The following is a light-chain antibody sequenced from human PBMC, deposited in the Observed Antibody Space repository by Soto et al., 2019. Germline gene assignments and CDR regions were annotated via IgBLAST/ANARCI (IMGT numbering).Light chain of an antibody. CDR3: LHHNSFPPA. V-gene: IGKV1-17*03. CDR1: QGINNY. Sequence: IQMTPSPCAMSASVGDRATITCWASQGINNYFVSCQQKPAKVPTRLLSAASSFRGGVPSRFSGSGFGTEFTLPTSNLQPADFATYYCLHHNSFPPAFGGGTKVDIK. CDR2: AAS. J-gene: IGKJ4*01.